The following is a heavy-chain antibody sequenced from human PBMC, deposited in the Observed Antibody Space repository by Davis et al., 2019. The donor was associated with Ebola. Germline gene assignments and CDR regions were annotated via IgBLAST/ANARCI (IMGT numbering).Heavy chain of an antibody. D-gene: IGHD4-17*01. CDR2: LGTSADT. V-gene: IGHV3-23*01. CDR3: AKDNYAVTIMVGAFDI. CDR1: GFTFTTAW. Sequence: PGGSLRLSCAASGFTFTTAWMSWVRRAPGKGLEWVSTLGTSADTYYADSVKGRFTISRDNSKNTLHLQMNSLRVEDTAIYYCAKDNYAVTIMVGAFDIWGQGTVVTVSS. J-gene: IGHJ3*02.